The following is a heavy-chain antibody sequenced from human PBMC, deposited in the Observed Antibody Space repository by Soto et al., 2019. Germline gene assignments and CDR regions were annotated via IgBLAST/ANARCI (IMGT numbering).Heavy chain of an antibody. V-gene: IGHV4-4*02. Sequence: KASETLSLTCAVSGGSISSSNWWSWVRQPPGKGLEWIGEIYHSGSTNYNPSLKSRVTISVDKSKNQFSLKLSSVTAADTAVYYCASGRDSSSWYFRLDYYYYGMDVWGQGTTVTVSS. J-gene: IGHJ6*02. CDR3: ASGRDSSSWYFRLDYYYYGMDV. CDR1: GGSISSSNW. CDR2: IYHSGST. D-gene: IGHD6-13*01.